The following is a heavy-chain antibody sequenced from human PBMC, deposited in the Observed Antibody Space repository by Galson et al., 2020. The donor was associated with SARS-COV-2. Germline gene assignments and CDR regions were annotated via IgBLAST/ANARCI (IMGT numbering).Heavy chain of an antibody. CDR3: ARDNTGYHDY. D-gene: IGHD3-9*01. CDR1: GGSITSHY. CDR2: ISDSGTT. J-gene: IGHJ4*02. Sequence: ASETLSLTCTVSGGSITSHYWSWIRQPPGKGLEWIGYISDSGTTNYNPSLKSRLTISVDTSKNQFSLRLDSVTAADTAVYFCARDNTGYHDYWGQGSLVIVSS. V-gene: IGHV4-59*08.